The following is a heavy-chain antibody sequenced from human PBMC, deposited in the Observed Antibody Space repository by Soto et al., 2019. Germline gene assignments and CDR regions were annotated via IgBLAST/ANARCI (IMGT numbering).Heavy chain of an antibody. CDR2: IIPIFGTA. CDR1: GGTFSSYA. J-gene: IGHJ3*02. Sequence: QVQLVQSGAEVKKPGSSVKVCCKASGGTFSSYAISWVRQAPGQGLEWMGGIIPIFGTANYAQKFQGRVTITADESTSIAYMELSSLRSEDTAVYYCARAQGELLRDAFDIWGQGTMVTVSS. CDR3: ARAQGELLRDAFDI. D-gene: IGHD1-26*01. V-gene: IGHV1-69*01.